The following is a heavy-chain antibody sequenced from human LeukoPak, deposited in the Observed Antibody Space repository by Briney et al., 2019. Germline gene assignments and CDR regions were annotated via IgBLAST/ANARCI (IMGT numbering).Heavy chain of an antibody. CDR1: VYYISSGHY. CDR2: IHHSGRT. D-gene: IGHD3-22*01. Sequence: SETLSLTCAVSVYYISSGHYWGWIRQPPGKGLEWIGSIHHSGRTYHNSSLKSRVTLSVDTSKKQFSLRLSSVTAADTAVYYCTRHTYFYDSPGAYYFDYWGQGTLVTVSS. V-gene: IGHV4-38-2*01. CDR3: TRHTYFYDSPGAYYFDY. J-gene: IGHJ4*02.